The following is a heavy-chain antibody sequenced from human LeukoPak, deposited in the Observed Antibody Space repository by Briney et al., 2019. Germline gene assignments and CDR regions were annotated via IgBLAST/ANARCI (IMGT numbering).Heavy chain of an antibody. D-gene: IGHD2-2*03. J-gene: IGHJ4*02. CDR3: ARHGSTDYFDS. CDR2: IYYSGST. Sequence: PSETLSLTCAVSGGSISSSTSYWGWIRQPPGKGLEWIGRIYYSGSTLYNPSLKSRVTISVDTSKNQFSLRLSSVTAADTAVYYCARHGSTDYFDSWGQGSLVTVSS. CDR1: GGSISSSTSY. V-gene: IGHV4-39*01.